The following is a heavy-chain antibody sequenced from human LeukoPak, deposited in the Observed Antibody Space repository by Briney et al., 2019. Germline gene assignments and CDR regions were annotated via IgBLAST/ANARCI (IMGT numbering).Heavy chain of an antibody. CDR2: ISAYNGNT. J-gene: IGHJ4*02. V-gene: IGHV1-18*01. CDR1: GYTFTSYA. CDR3: ARSQRDYDILTGYYNVGGSDY. Sequence: GASVKVSCKASGYTFTSYAMNWVRQAPGQGLEWMGWISAYNGNTNYAQKLQGRVTMTTDTSTSTAYMELRSLRSDDTAVYYCARSQRDYDILTGYYNVGGSDYWGQGTLVTVSS. D-gene: IGHD3-9*01.